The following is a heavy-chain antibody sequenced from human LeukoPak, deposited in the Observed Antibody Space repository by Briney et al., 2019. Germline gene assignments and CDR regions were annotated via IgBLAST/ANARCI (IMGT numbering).Heavy chain of an antibody. CDR3: ARAGGDFGDYFDY. Sequence: SETLSLTCTVSGGSISSYYWSWIRQPPGKGLEWIGYIYYSGSTNYNPSLKSRVTISVDTSKNQFSLKLSSVTAADTAVYYCARAGGDFGDYFDYWGQGTLVTVSS. CDR1: GGSISSYY. V-gene: IGHV4-59*01. J-gene: IGHJ4*02. D-gene: IGHD3-3*01. CDR2: IYYSGST.